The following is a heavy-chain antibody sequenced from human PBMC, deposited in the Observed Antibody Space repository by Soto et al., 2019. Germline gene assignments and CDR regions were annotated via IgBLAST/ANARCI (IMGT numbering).Heavy chain of an antibody. CDR2: IYYNGIT. Sequence: SETLSLTCSVSGDSVDQRNYYWTWIRQRPGKGLEWLGNIYYNGITFYNSSLKSRLTISIDTSKNQFSLKVTSVTAADTAMYFCARDKGYHDFWGASHFYYRLDVWGQGTTVTVSS. D-gene: IGHD3-3*01. V-gene: IGHV4-31*03. CDR3: ARDKGYHDFWGASHFYYRLDV. CDR1: GDSVDQRNYY. J-gene: IGHJ6*02.